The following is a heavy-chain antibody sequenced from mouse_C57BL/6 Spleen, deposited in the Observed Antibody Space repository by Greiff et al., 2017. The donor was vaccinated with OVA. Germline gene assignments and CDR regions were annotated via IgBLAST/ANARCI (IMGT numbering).Heavy chain of an antibody. CDR2: IWREGNT. V-gene: IGHV2-6*03. D-gene: IGHD3-2*02. J-gene: IGHJ3*01. Sequence: VQLQESGPGLVAPSQSLSITCTVSGFSLTSYGVNWVSQRPGKGLEWLVVIWREGNTNYKSALKSRVIISEDNSKSKVCLKMNSLQTDDTAMDYCARPRESSGDGFAYWGQGTLVTVSA. CDR3: ARPRESSGDGFAY. CDR1: GFSLTSYG.